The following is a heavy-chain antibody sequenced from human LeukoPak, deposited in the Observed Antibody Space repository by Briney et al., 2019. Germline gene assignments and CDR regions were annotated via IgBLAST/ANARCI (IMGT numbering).Heavy chain of an antibody. CDR3: TRGLEGFTAYDDF. Sequence: PGGSLRLSCRASGFSVGDYAMSWVRQAPGKGLGWVGFIRSKTYGGTADYAASVEGRFTISRDDSNNIVYLQMNSLKTEDTAVYYCTRGLEGFTAYDDFWGQGTLVTVSS. D-gene: IGHD5-12*01. CDR1: GFSVGDYA. V-gene: IGHV3-49*04. CDR2: IRSKTYGGTA. J-gene: IGHJ4*02.